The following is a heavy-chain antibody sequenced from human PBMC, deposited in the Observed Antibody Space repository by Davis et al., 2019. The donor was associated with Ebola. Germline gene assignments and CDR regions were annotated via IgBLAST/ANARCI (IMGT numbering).Heavy chain of an antibody. V-gene: IGHV3-74*01. CDR3: ARDNDYGAGGWYFDL. J-gene: IGHJ2*01. CDR2: ISSDGGIT. D-gene: IGHD4-17*01. CDR1: GFTFSRYW. Sequence: PGGSLRLSCAASGFTFSRYWMHWVRQAPGKGLVYVSRISSDGGITSYADSVKGRFTISRDNAKNSLYLQMNSLRAEDTAVYYCARDNDYGAGGWYFDLWGRGTQVTVSS.